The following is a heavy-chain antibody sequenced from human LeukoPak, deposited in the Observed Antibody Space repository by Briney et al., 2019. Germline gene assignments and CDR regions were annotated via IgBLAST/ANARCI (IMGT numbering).Heavy chain of an antibody. D-gene: IGHD3-10*01. V-gene: IGHV3-30*18. CDR3: AKDWTSGKSLFFDY. CDR1: GFTFDDYG. Sequence: GGSLRLSCAASGFTFDDYGMSWVRQAPGKGLEWVAVISYDGSNKYYADSVKGRFTISRDNSKNTLYLQLNSLRAEDTAVYYCAKDWTSGKSLFFDYWGQGTLVTVSS. J-gene: IGHJ4*02. CDR2: ISYDGSNK.